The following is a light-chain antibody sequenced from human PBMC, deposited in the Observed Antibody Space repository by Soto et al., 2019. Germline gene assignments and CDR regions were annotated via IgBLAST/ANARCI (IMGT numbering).Light chain of an antibody. CDR1: SSDVGGYNF. Sequence: QSVLTQPASVSGSPGQSITISCTGTSSDVGGYNFVSWYQQHPGKAPKLMIYEVSNRPSGLSNRFSASKSGNTASLTISGLQAEDEADYYCSSYISSNTLVFGTGTKVTVL. CDR2: EVS. V-gene: IGLV2-14*01. J-gene: IGLJ1*01. CDR3: SSYISSNTLV.